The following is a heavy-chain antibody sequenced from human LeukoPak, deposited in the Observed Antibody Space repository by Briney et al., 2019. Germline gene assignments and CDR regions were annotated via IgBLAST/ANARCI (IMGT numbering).Heavy chain of an antibody. D-gene: IGHD3-10*01. J-gene: IGHJ4*02. CDR1: GGSISSSSYH. Sequence: SETLSLTCTVSGGSISSSSYHWGWIRQPPGKGLEWIGNIYNGGSTYYNSSLKSRITISVDTSKNQFSLKLTSVTAADTAVYYCARRGGSGRSFDYWGQGALVTVSS. CDR3: ARRGGSGRSFDY. CDR2: IYNGGST. V-gene: IGHV4-39*01.